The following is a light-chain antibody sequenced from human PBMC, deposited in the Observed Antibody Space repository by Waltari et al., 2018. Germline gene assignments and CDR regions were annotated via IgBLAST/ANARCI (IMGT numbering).Light chain of an antibody. CDR1: QSVNS. Sequence: EIILTQSPATLSLSPGERATLSCRASQSVNSLAWYQQKPGQAPRLLIYDASYRATGIPARFSGSGSGIDFTLTISSLETEDFAVYYGQQRSDWPPLTFGGGTKVEVK. CDR2: DAS. V-gene: IGKV3-11*01. CDR3: QQRSDWPPLT. J-gene: IGKJ4*01.